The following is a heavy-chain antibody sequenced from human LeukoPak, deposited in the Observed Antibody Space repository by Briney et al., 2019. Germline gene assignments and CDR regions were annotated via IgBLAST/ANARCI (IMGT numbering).Heavy chain of an antibody. D-gene: IGHD5-18*01. CDR3: ARQGRGYSYYFDY. CDR2: VYYSGST. Sequence: SETLSLTCTVSGGSISSSSYSWGWIRQPPGKGLEWIGSVYYSGSTDYNPSLKSRVTISVDTSKNQFSLKLSSVTAADTTVYYCARQGRGYSYYFDYWGQGTLVTVSS. J-gene: IGHJ4*02. CDR1: GGSISSSSYS. V-gene: IGHV4-39*01.